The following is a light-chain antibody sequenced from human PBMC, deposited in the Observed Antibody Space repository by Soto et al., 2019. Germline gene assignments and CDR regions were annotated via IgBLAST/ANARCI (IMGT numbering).Light chain of an antibody. Sequence: DIQMTQSPSTLSASVGDRVTITCRASQGISYRLAWYQQKPGKAPKLLIYDASSLESGVPSTFSGSGSGTEFTLTITSLQPDDFATYYCQQYNSYSWTFSQGTKVEIK. CDR1: QGISYR. V-gene: IGKV1-5*01. CDR3: QQYNSYSWT. CDR2: DAS. J-gene: IGKJ1*01.